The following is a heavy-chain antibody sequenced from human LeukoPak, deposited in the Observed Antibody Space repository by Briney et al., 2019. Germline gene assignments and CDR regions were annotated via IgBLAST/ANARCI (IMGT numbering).Heavy chain of an antibody. CDR3: ARNYPDGGGGRYFDWLPVF. CDR1: DFTFSSYW. CDR2: IKQDGSEK. J-gene: IGHJ4*02. V-gene: IGHV3-7*01. D-gene: IGHD3-9*01. Sequence: GGSLRLSCAASDFTFSSYWMTWVRQAPGKGLEWVANIKQDGSEKFYLDSVKGRFTISRDNAKNSLYLQMNSLRVEDTALYYCARNYPDGGGGRYFDWLPVFWGQGTLVTVSS.